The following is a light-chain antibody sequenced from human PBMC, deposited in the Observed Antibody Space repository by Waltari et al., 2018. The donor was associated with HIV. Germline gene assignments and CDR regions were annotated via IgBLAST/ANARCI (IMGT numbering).Light chain of an antibody. J-gene: IGLJ3*02. V-gene: IGLV3-1*01. Sequence: SYELTQPPSVSVSQGQTVSITCPGDKLGEKYACWYQQRPGQSPILVIYQDNQRPSGIPERFSGSNSGNTATLTISGTQAMDEADYYCQTWDSNTGVFGGGTKLTVL. CDR3: QTWDSNTGV. CDR2: QDN. CDR1: KLGEKY.